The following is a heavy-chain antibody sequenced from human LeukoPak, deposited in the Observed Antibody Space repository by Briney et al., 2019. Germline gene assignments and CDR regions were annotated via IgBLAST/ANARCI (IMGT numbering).Heavy chain of an antibody. CDR1: GYTFTSYG. CDR2: ISAYNGNT. Sequence: ASVKVSCKASGYTFTSYGISGVRQAPGQGLEWMGWISAYNGNTNYAQKLQGRVTMTTDTSTSTAYMELRSLRSDDTAVYYCASSCSGGSCYSSYAFDIWGQGTMVTVSS. J-gene: IGHJ3*02. D-gene: IGHD2-15*01. CDR3: ASSCSGGSCYSSYAFDI. V-gene: IGHV1-18*01.